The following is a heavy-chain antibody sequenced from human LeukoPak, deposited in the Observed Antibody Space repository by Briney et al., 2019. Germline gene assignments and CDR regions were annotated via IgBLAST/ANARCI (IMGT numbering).Heavy chain of an antibody. D-gene: IGHD3-3*01. Sequence: GGSLRLSCAASGFTFSSYAMSWVRQAPGKGLEWVSAISGSGGSTYYADSVKGRFTISRDNSKNTLYLQMNSLRAEDTAVYYCAKEESPVFGVVILFDYWGQGILVTVSS. CDR1: GFTFSSYA. V-gene: IGHV3-23*01. CDR3: AKEESPVFGVVILFDY. CDR2: ISGSGGST. J-gene: IGHJ4*02.